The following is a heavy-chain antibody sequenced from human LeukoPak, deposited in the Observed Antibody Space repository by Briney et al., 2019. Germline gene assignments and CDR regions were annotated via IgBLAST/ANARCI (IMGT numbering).Heavy chain of an antibody. J-gene: IGHJ4*02. Sequence: PGGSLRLSCAASGFTFNTYAIYWVRQAPGKGLEWASGICGSGGCTYYSDSVKGRFTISRDNSKNTVYLQMNSLTADDTAVYYCAKTTVGYSSGRYPGWPADCWGQGTLVTVSP. CDR3: AKTTVGYSSGRYPGWPADC. D-gene: IGHD6-19*01. CDR2: ICGSGGCT. V-gene: IGHV3-23*01. CDR1: GFTFNTYA.